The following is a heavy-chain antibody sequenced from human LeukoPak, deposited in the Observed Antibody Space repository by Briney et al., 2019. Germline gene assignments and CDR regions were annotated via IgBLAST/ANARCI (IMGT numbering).Heavy chain of an antibody. V-gene: IGHV1-18*01. D-gene: IGHD3-3*01. CDR3: ARGLEWLTRRHTWFDP. CDR2: ISAYNGNT. J-gene: IGHJ5*02. Sequence: GASVKVSCKASSYTFTNYAFTWVRQAPGQGHEWMGWISAYNGNTNYAQKLQGRVTMTTDTSTSTAYMELRSLRSDDTAVYYCARGLEWLTRRHTWFDPWGQGTLVTVSS. CDR1: SYTFTNYA.